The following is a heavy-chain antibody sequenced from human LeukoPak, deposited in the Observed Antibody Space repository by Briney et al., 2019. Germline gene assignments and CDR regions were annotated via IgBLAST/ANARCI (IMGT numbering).Heavy chain of an antibody. CDR2: INSDGSST. CDR1: GFTFSSDW. CDR3: ARARYSRNSLA. V-gene: IGHV3-74*01. Sequence: PGGSLRLSCAVSGFTFSSDWMHWVRQAPGKGLVWVSRINSDGSSTTYADSVKGRFTISRDNAQNTLYLQMNSLRVEDTAIYYCARARYSRNSLAWGQGTLVTVSS. J-gene: IGHJ5*02. D-gene: IGHD1-26*01.